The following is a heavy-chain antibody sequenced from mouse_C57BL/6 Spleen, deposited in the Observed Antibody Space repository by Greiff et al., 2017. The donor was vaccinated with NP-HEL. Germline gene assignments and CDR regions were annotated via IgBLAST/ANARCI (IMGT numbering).Heavy chain of an antibody. J-gene: IGHJ3*01. CDR2: ISSGGSYT. CDR3: ARLDYGNYGWFAY. CDR1: GFTFSSYG. V-gene: IGHV5-6*01. D-gene: IGHD2-1*01. Sequence: EVQGVESGGDLVKPGGSLKLSCAASGFTFSSYGMSWVRQTPDKRLEWVATISSGGSYTYYPDSVKGRFTISRDNAKNTLYLQLSSLKSEDTAMYYCARLDYGNYGWFAYWGQGTLVTVSA.